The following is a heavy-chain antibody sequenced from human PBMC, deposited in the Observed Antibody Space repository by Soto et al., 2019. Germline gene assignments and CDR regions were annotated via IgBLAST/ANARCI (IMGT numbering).Heavy chain of an antibody. J-gene: IGHJ4*02. CDR1: GFTFSSYS. CDR3: ARGPRITIFGVVTVPPDY. CDR2: ISSSSSYI. D-gene: IGHD3-3*01. Sequence: ESGGGLVKPGGSLRLSCAASGFTFSSYSMNWVRQAPGKGLEWVSSISSSSSYIYYADSVKGRFTISRDNAKNSLYLQMNSLRAEDTAVYYCARGPRITIFGVVTVPPDYWGQGTLVTVSS. V-gene: IGHV3-21*01.